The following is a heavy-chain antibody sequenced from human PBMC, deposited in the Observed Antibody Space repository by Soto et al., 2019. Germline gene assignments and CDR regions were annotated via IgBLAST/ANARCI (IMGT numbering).Heavy chain of an antibody. V-gene: IGHV4-59*01. J-gene: IGHJ5*02. CDR1: GGSISSYY. D-gene: IGHD6-13*01. CDR3: ARVPTYYSSSWYFWFDP. Sequence: ETLSLTCTVSGGSISSYYWSWIRQPPGKGLEWIGYIYYSGSTNYNPSLKSRVTISVDTSKNQFSLKLSSVTAADTAVYYCARVPTYYSSSWYFWFDPWGQGTLVTVSS. CDR2: IYYSGST.